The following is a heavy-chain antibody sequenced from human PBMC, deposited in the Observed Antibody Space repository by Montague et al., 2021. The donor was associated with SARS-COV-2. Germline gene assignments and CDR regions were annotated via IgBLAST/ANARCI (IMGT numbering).Heavy chain of an antibody. CDR1: GGSISSFS. CDR3: ARHYSATLPAVY. J-gene: IGHJ4*02. D-gene: IGHD2-15*01. CDR2: ISDSGST. Sequence: SETLSLTCTVSGGSISSFSWSWFRQPPGAGLEWIGYISDSGSTNYNPSPTSRVTMSVDTSKTQFSLKVNSVTAAATAAYYCARHYSATLPAVYWGQGTLVTVSS. V-gene: IGHV4-59*08.